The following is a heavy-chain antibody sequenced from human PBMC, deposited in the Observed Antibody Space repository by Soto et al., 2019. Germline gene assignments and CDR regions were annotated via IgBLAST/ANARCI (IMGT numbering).Heavy chain of an antibody. V-gene: IGHV3-23*01. Sequence: EVQLLESGGGLVQPGGSLRLSCAASGFTFSSYAMSWVRQAPGKGLEWVSAISGSGGSTYYADSVKGRFTISRDNSKKPLYLKMNSLRAEDTAVYYCAKAKYSRSWYSIWFDPWGQGTLVTVSS. CDR2: ISGSGGST. CDR3: AKAKYSRSWYSIWFDP. J-gene: IGHJ5*02. D-gene: IGHD6-13*01. CDR1: GFTFSSYA.